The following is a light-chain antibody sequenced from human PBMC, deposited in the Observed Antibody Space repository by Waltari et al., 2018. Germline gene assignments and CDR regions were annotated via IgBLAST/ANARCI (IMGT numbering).Light chain of an antibody. J-gene: IGKJ3*01. CDR2: GAS. CDR3: QHYGGSPLFT. V-gene: IGKV3-20*01. CDR1: PSVSSSY. Sequence: ESVLTQSPGTLSLSPGERATLSCRASPSVSSSYLAWYQQKVGQAPMSIIYGASNRATGIPDSFIGIGSGTVFTLTISRLEPEDCAVYYCQHYGGSPLFTFGPGTKVDI.